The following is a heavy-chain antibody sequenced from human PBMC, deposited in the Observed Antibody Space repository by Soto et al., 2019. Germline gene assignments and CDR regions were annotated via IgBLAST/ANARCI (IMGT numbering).Heavy chain of an antibody. CDR2: ISGSGGST. D-gene: IGHD2-15*01. V-gene: IGHV3-23*01. CDR3: AKACSGGSCFPPRFGY. J-gene: IGHJ4*02. CDR1: GFTFSSYA. Sequence: GGSLRLSCAASGFTFSSYAMSWVRQAPGKGLEWVSAISGSGGSTYYADSVKGRFTISRDNSKNTLYLQMNSLRAEDTAVYYCAKACSGGSCFPPRFGYWVQGTLVTVSS.